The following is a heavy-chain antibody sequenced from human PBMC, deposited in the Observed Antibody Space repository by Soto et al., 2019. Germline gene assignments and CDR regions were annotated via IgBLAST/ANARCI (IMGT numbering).Heavy chain of an antibody. D-gene: IGHD3-9*01. V-gene: IGHV4-59*01. CDR3: ARDTMYYDILTGPRRGHYYYYGMDV. CDR1: GGSISSYY. CDR2: IYYSGST. Sequence: PSETLSLTCTVSGGSISSYYWSWIRQPPGKGLEWIGYIYYSGSTNYNPSLKSRVTISVDTSKNQFSLKLSSVTAADTAVYYCARDTMYYDILTGPRRGHYYYYGMDVWGQGTTVTVSS. J-gene: IGHJ6*02.